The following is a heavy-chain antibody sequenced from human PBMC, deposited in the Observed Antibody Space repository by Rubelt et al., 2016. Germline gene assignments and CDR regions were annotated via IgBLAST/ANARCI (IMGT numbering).Heavy chain of an antibody. V-gene: IGHV1-3*01. Sequence: AMHWVRQAPGQRLEWMGWINAGNGNTKYSQKFQGRVTFTRDTSASTAYMGLSSLRSEDTAVYYCARSGRYSSSWYGPYYFDYWGQGTLVTVSS. CDR3: ARSGRYSSSWYGPYYFDY. D-gene: IGHD6-13*01. CDR1: A. CDR2: INAGNGNT. J-gene: IGHJ4*02.